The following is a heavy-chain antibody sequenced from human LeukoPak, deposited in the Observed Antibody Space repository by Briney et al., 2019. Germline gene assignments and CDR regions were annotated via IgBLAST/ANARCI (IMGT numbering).Heavy chain of an antibody. J-gene: IGHJ6*03. V-gene: IGHV4-34*01. CDR3: ARGIAAAGMGGDMDV. D-gene: IGHD6-13*01. Sequence: SETLSLTCAVYGGSFSGYYWSWIRQPPGKGLEWIGEINHSGSTNYNPSLKSRVTISVDTSKNQFSLKLSSVTAADTAVYYCARGIAAAGMGGDMDVWGKGTTVTVSS. CDR2: INHSGST. CDR1: GGSFSGYY.